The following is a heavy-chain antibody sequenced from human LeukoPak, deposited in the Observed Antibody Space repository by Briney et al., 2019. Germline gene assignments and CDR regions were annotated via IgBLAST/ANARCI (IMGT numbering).Heavy chain of an antibody. D-gene: IGHD3-22*01. CDR3: ATFSDSSGYYYRFDY. CDR2: INPNSGGT. Sequence: ASVKVSCKASGYTFTGYYMHWVRQAPGQGLEWMGWINPNSGGTNYAQKFQGRVTMTRDTSISTAYMELSRLRSDDTAVYYCATFSDSSGYYYRFDYWGQGTLVTVSS. CDR1: GYTFTGYY. V-gene: IGHV1-2*02. J-gene: IGHJ4*02.